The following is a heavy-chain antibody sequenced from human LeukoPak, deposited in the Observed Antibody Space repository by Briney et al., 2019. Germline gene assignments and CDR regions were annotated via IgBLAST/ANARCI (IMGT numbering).Heavy chain of an antibody. CDR3: TTTPSDAYYYDSSGYR. D-gene: IGHD3-22*01. CDR1: GFTFSGSA. V-gene: IGHV3-73*01. J-gene: IGHJ1*01. CDR2: IRSKTNSYAT. Sequence: GGSLRLSCAASGFTFSGSAMHWVRQASGKGLEWVGRIRSKTNSYATAYVASVKGRFTISRDDSKNTAYLQMNSLKTEDTAVYYCTTTPSDAYYYDSSGYRWGQGTLVTVSS.